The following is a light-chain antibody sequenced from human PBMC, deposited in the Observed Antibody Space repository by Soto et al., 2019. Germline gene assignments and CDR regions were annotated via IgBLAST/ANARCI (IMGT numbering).Light chain of an antibody. CDR2: DVN. Sequence: QSVLTQPASVSGSPGQSITISCTGSTTDYVSWYQQHPGKAPKLLIYDVNNRPSGVSNRFSGSKSGNTASLTISGLQAEDEGDYYCTSYTSSNTYVFGSGTKLTVL. CDR1: TTDY. CDR3: TSYTSSNTYV. J-gene: IGLJ1*01. V-gene: IGLV2-14*03.